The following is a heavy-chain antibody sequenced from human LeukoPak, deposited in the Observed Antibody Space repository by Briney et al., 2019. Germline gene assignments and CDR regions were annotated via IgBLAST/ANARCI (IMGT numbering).Heavy chain of an antibody. CDR1: GFTFSSYG. J-gene: IGHJ4*02. Sequence: GGSLRLSCAASGFTFSSYGMHWVRQAPGKGLEWVAVISYEGINKYYADSVRGRFTISRDNSKNTLYLQMNSLRAEDTAVYYCAKDLGSSWYGDFDYWGQGTLVTVSS. D-gene: IGHD6-13*01. CDR2: ISYEGINK. CDR3: AKDLGSSWYGDFDY. V-gene: IGHV3-30*18.